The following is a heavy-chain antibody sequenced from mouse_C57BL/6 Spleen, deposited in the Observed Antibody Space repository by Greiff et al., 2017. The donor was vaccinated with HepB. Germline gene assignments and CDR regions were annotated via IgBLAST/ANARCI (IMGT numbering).Heavy chain of an antibody. Sequence: VQLVESGPGLVAPSQSLSITCTVSGFSLTSYAISWVRQPPGKGLEWLGVIWTGGGTNYNSALKSRLSISKDNSKSQVFLKMNSLQTDDTARYYCARIEGDITTSYFDYWGQGTTLTVSS. CDR3: ARIEGDITTSYFDY. J-gene: IGHJ2*01. D-gene: IGHD1-2*01. CDR2: IWTGGGT. CDR1: GFSLTSYA. V-gene: IGHV2-9-1*01.